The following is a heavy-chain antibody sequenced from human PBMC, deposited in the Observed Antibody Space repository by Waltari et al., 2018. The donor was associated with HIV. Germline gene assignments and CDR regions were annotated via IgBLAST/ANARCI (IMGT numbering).Heavy chain of an antibody. CDR2: INHSGST. CDR1: GGSFSGYY. J-gene: IGHJ4*02. D-gene: IGHD5-12*01. Sequence: QVQLQQWGAGLLKPSETLSLTCAVYGGSFSGYYWSWIRQPPGKGLEWIGEINHSGSTNYNPSLKSRVTISVDTSKNQFSLKLSSVTAADTAVYYCARGNWVRVGSYWGQGTLVTVSS. CDR3: ARGNWVRVGSY. V-gene: IGHV4-34*01.